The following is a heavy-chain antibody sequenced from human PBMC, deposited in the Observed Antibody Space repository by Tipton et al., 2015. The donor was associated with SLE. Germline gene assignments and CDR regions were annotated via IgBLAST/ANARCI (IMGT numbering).Heavy chain of an antibody. CDR2: INHSGST. Sequence: TLSLTCAVYGGSFSGYYWSWIRQPPGKGLEWIGEINHSGSTNYNPSLKSRVTISLDTSKNQFSLKLSSVTAADTAMYYCVGTRDAYDETGGFDIWGQGTMVTVSS. CDR1: GGSFSGYY. CDR3: VGTRDAYDETGGFDI. V-gene: IGHV4-34*01. D-gene: IGHD5-24*01. J-gene: IGHJ3*02.